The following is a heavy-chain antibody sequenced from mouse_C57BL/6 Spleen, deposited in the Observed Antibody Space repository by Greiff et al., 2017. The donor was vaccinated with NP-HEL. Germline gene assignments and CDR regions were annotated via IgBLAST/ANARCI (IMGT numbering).Heavy chain of an antibody. Sequence: VQLQQSGAELVRPGASVTLSCKASGYTFTDYEMHWVKQTPVHGLEWIGAIDPETGGTAYNQKFKGKAILTADKSSSTAYMELRSLTSEDSAVYYCTPAPLYGYPNVWGTGTTVTVSS. CDR2: IDPETGGT. CDR3: TPAPLYGYPNV. D-gene: IGHD2-2*01. CDR1: GYTFTDYE. V-gene: IGHV1-15*01. J-gene: IGHJ1*03.